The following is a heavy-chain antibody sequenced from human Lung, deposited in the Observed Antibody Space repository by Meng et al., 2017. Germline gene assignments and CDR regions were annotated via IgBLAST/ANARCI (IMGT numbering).Heavy chain of an antibody. CDR3: AKSFRGSTSFQYGLDV. D-gene: IGHD3-16*02. CDR2: VYYTGSS. CDR1: GGSISTFF. J-gene: IGHJ6*02. Sequence: SETLSLTCTVSGGSISTFFWNWIRQSPQKGLEWIGYVYYTGSSKYSPSLESRLTLSVDTTKNGLSLRLNSVTAADTAIYYCAKSFRGSTSFQYGLDVWGQGTTVTVSS. V-gene: IGHV4-59*01.